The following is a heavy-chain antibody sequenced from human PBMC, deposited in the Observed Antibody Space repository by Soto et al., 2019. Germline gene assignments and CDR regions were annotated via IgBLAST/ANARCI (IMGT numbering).Heavy chain of an antibody. J-gene: IGHJ4*02. D-gene: IGHD6-19*01. CDR3: ARDLSWQWLEQGKSYFDY. V-gene: IGHV3-33*01. Sequence: QVQLVESGGGVVQPGRSLRLSCAASGFTFSSYGMHWVRQAPGNGLEGVAVIWYAGSNKYYAASVRGRFTISRDNSKNTLYLQMNSRRAEDTAVYYCARDLSWQWLEQGKSYFDYWGQGTLVTVSS. CDR1: GFTFSSYG. CDR2: IWYAGSNK.